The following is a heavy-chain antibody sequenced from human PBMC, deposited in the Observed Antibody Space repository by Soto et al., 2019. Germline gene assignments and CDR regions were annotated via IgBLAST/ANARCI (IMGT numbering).Heavy chain of an antibody. CDR3: ARLVAVAGTGYYYGMDV. CDR1: GGSISSSSYY. J-gene: IGHJ6*02. CDR2: IYYSGST. V-gene: IGHV4-39*01. D-gene: IGHD6-19*01. Sequence: TLSLTCTVSGGSISSSSYYWGWIRQPPGKGLEWIGSIYYSGSTYYNPSLKSRVTISVDTSKNQFSLKLSSVTAADTAVYCCARLVAVAGTGYYYGMDVWGQGTTVTVSS.